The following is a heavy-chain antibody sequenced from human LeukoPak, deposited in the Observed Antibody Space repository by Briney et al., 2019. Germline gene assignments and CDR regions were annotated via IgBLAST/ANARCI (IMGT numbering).Heavy chain of an antibody. CDR2: IIPIFGTT. CDR3: AIDDSSGFSDI. D-gene: IGHD3-22*01. J-gene: IGHJ4*02. CDR1: GGSSNSYA. Sequence: GASVKVSCKASGGSSNSYAISWVRQAPGQGLEWMGGIIPIFGTTNYARKFQGRVTITTDESSSTVYMQLSSLRSEDTAVYYCAIDDSSGFSDIWGQGTLVTVSS. V-gene: IGHV1-69*05.